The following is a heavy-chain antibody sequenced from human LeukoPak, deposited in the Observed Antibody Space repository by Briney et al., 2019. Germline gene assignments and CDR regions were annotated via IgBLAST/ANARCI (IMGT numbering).Heavy chain of an antibody. J-gene: IGHJ4*02. V-gene: IGHV3-23*01. CDR3: ARDDSGYDSRFDY. Sequence: PGGSLRLSCAASGFAFSSYAMSWVRQAPGKGLEWVSSLGGSGRITYYADSVKGRFTISRDNSKNTVYLQMNSLKAEDTAVYYCARDDSGYDSRFDYWGQGTLVTVSS. CDR2: LGGSGRIT. D-gene: IGHD5-12*01. CDR1: GFAFSSYA.